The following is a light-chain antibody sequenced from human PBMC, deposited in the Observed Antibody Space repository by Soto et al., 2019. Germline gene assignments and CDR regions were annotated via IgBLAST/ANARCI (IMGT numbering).Light chain of an antibody. CDR1: SSDVGSYTF. J-gene: IGLJ3*02. CDR2: EGS. Sequence: QSALTQPASVSGSPGQSITISCTGTSSDVGSYTFVSWYQQHPGKAPKLMIYEGSERPSGVSNRFSGSKSGNTASLTISGLQAEDEAYYYCCSYAGSSTWVFGGGTELTVL. V-gene: IGLV2-23*01. CDR3: CSYAGSSTWV.